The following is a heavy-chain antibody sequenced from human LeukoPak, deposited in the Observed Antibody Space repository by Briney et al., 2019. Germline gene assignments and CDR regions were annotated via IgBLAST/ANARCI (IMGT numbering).Heavy chain of an antibody. J-gene: IGHJ6*02. CDR2: IYTSGST. CDR3: ARDFLTHPVPGSSFYYYYGMDV. Sequence: KDSETLSLTCTVSGGSISSYYWSWIRQPAGKGLEWIGRIYTSGSTNYNPSLKSRVTMSVDTSKNQFSLKLSSVTAADTAVYYCARDFLTHPVPGSSFYYYYGMDVWGQGTTVTVSS. V-gene: IGHV4-4*07. D-gene: IGHD3-10*01. CDR1: GGSISSYY.